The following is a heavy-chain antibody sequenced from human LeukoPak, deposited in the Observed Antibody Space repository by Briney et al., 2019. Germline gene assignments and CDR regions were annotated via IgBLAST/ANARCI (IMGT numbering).Heavy chain of an antibody. CDR2: ISSNSTYI. V-gene: IGHV3-21*01. D-gene: IGHD3-10*01. J-gene: IGHJ5*02. Sequence: GGSLRLSCAASGFTFSSYSMNWVRQAPGKGLEWASSISSNSTYIYYADSLKGRFTISRDNAKNSLYLQMNSLRAEDTAVYYCAGLGFGELSNWFDPWGQGTLVTVSS. CDR1: GFTFSSYS. CDR3: AGLGFGELSNWFDP.